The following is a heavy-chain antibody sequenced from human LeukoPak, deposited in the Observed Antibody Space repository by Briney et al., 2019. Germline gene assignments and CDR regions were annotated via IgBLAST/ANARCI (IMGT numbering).Heavy chain of an antibody. V-gene: IGHV4-30-2*01. Sequence: SETLSLTCAVSGGSISSGGYSWSWIRQPPGKGLEWIGYIYHSGSTYYNPSFKSRVTISVDRSKNQFSLKLSSVTAADTAVYYCASGSYDSSGYYLNYWGQGTLVTVSS. J-gene: IGHJ4*02. CDR3: ASGSYDSSGYYLNY. CDR1: GGSISSGGYS. D-gene: IGHD3-22*01. CDR2: IYHSGST.